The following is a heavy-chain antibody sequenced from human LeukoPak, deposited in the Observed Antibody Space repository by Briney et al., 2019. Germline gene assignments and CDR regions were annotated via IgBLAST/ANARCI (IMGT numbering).Heavy chain of an antibody. J-gene: IGHJ4*02. CDR2: IYSGDST. D-gene: IGHD6-19*01. Sequence: GGSLRLSCAASGFTVSSNYMTWVRQAPGKGLEWVSVIYSGDSTYYADSVKGRFTISRDNSKNTLYLQMNSLRAEDTAVYYCARSSGWYGAFDNWGQGTLVTVSS. CDR1: GFTVSSNY. V-gene: IGHV3-66*01. CDR3: ARSSGWYGAFDN.